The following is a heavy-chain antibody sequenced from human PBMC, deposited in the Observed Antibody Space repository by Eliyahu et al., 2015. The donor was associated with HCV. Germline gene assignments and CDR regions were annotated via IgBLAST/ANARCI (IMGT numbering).Heavy chain of an antibody. V-gene: IGHV3-21*01. CDR3: ARAPVVTEGTIVGYFDY. Sequence: EVQLVESGGGLVKPGGSLRLSCAASGFTFSSYSMNWVRQAPGKGLEWVSSISSSSSYIYYADSVKGRFTISRDNAKNSLYLQMNSLRAEDTAVYYCARAPVVTEGTIVGYFDYWGQGTLVTVSS. J-gene: IGHJ4*02. D-gene: IGHD4-23*01. CDR2: ISSSSSYI. CDR1: GFTFSSYS.